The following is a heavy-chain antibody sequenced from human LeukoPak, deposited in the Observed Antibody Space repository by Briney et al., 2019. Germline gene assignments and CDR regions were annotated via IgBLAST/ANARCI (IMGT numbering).Heavy chain of an antibody. Sequence: SETLSLTCAVSGYSISGGYYWGWIRQPPGKGLEWIGSIYHSGSTYYNPSLKSLVTISVETSKNQFSLKLSSVTARDTGVDYCGRGLFGESYDYWGQGTLVTVSS. D-gene: IGHD3-10*02. V-gene: IGHV4-38-2*01. CDR1: GYSISGGYY. J-gene: IGHJ4*02. CDR3: GRGLFGESYDY. CDR2: IYHSGST.